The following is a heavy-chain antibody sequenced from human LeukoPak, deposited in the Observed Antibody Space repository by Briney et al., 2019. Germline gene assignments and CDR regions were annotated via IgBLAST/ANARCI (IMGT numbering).Heavy chain of an antibody. J-gene: IGHJ5*02. D-gene: IGHD1-1*01. CDR2: IHYSGST. CDR3: ACGSNNWYNWFDP. V-gene: IGHV4-59*06. CDR1: GGSISSYY. Sequence: SETLSLTCTVSGGSISSYYWSWIRQPPGKGLEWIGYIHYSGSTYYHPSLKSRVSMSVDTSRNQFSLKLSSVTAADTAVYYCACGSNNWYNWFDPWGQGTLVTVSS.